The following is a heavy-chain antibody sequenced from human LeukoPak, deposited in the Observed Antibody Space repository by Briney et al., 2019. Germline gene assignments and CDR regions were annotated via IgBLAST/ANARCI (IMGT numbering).Heavy chain of an antibody. Sequence: ASVTVSCKASGGTFSSYAISWVRQAPGQGLEWMGGIIPIFGTANYAQKFQGRVTITADESTSTAYMELSSLRSEDTAVYYCARLPLRSIAVGYYGMDVWGQGTTVTVSS. D-gene: IGHD6-6*01. V-gene: IGHV1-69*13. CDR2: IIPIFGTA. J-gene: IGHJ6*02. CDR1: GGTFSSYA. CDR3: ARLPLRSIAVGYYGMDV.